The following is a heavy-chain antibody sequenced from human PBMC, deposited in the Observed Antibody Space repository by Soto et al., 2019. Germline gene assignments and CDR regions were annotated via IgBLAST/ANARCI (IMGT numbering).Heavy chain of an antibody. CDR1: GFTFSDYY. J-gene: IGHJ4*02. V-gene: IGHV3-11*06. CDR3: ARALQYSSSSEDY. CDR2: ISSSSSYT. D-gene: IGHD6-6*01. Sequence: GVRRLSCAASGFTFSDYYMSWIRQAPGKGLEWVSYISSSSSYTNYADSVKGRFTISRDNAKNSLYLQMNSLRAEDTAVYYCARALQYSSSSEDYWGQGTLVTVSS.